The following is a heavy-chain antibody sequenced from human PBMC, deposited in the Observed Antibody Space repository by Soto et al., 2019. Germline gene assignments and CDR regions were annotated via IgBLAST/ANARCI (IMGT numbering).Heavy chain of an antibody. J-gene: IGHJ4*02. Sequence: ASGFPFTSYGMHWVREGPDKGLEWVAIISYDGSDKYYADSVKGRFTISRDNSKNTLYLQMNSLRPEDTALYYCVGGQYYFDYRGQGTLVTVSS. CDR1: GFPFTSYG. CDR3: VGGQYYFDY. CDR2: ISYDGSDK. D-gene: IGHD3-10*01. V-gene: IGHV3-30*03.